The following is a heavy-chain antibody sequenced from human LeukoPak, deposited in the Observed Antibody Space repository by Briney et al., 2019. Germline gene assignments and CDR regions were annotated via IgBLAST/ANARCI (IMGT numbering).Heavy chain of an antibody. CDR3: ARMGGYSGYATH. CDR1: GGSLRIYL. V-gene: IGHV4-59*08. Sequence: SETLSHTRTVSGGSLRIYLWSWMRPPRGGGGEWIGYIHYSGTTTYNPPLKNRVTISLDTSKKQFSPTLTSVTAADTAVYYCARMGGYSGYATHWGQGTLVTVSS. CDR2: IHYSGTT. D-gene: IGHD5-12*01. J-gene: IGHJ4*02.